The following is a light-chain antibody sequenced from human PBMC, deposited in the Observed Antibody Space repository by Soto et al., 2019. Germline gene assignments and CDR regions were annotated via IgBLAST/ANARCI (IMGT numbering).Light chain of an antibody. Sequence: GDRVTITCLSSQSISSWLAWYQQKPGKAPKFLIYDASNLESGVPSIFSGSGSGTEFTLTISSLQPDDFATYYCQQYSSYWTFGQGTKVDIK. CDR1: QSISSW. CDR3: QQYSSYWT. J-gene: IGKJ1*01. CDR2: DAS. V-gene: IGKV1-5*01.